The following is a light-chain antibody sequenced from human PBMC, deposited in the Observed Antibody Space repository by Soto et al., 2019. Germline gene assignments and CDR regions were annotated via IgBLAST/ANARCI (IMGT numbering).Light chain of an antibody. CDR1: QSVSSN. J-gene: IGKJ1*01. V-gene: IGKV3-15*01. Sequence: EIGMTRSPATLSVSPGERATLSCMSSQSVSSNLAWYQQKPGQAPRLLIYGASTRATGIPARFSGSGSGTEFTLTISSLQSEDFAVYYWQQYNNWPPWTFGQGTKVEIK. CDR3: QQYNNWPPWT. CDR2: GAS.